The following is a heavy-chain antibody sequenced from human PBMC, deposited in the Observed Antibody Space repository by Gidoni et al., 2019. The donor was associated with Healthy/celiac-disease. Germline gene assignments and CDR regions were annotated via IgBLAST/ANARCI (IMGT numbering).Heavy chain of an antibody. D-gene: IGHD6-19*01. CDR3: ARMIAVAEGDYYFDY. CDR1: GGSISSYY. CDR2: IYYSGST. J-gene: IGHJ4*02. V-gene: IGHV4-59*01. Sequence: QVQLQESGPGLVKPSETLSLTCTVSGGSISSYYWSWLRQPPGKGLEWIGYIYYSGSTNYNPSLKSRVTISVDTSKNQFSLKLSSVTAADTAVYYCARMIAVAEGDYYFDYWGQGTLVTVSS.